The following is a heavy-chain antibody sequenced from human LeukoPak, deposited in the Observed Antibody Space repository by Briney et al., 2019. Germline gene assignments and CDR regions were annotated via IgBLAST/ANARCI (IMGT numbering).Heavy chain of an antibody. CDR3: ARDYLVGGTDAFGI. J-gene: IGHJ3*02. Sequence: GGSLRLSCAASGFTFSSYEMNWVRQAPGKELEWVSYIGGSGSTIYYADSVKGRFTISRDNAKNSLYLQMNRLRGEDTAVYYCARDYLVGGTDAFGIWGQGTMVTVSS. CDR1: GFTFSSYE. CDR2: IGGSGSTI. V-gene: IGHV3-48*03. D-gene: IGHD1-1*01.